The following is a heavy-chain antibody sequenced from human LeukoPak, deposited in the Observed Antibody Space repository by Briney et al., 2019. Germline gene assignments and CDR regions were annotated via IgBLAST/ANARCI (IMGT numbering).Heavy chain of an antibody. CDR1: GGSISSGDYY. CDR2: IYYSGST. D-gene: IGHD4-17*01. V-gene: IGHV4-30-4*01. J-gene: IGHJ4*02. Sequence: SETLSLTCTVSGGSISSGDYYWSWIRQPPGTGLEWIGYIYYSGSTYYNPSLKSRVTISVDTSKNQFSLKLSSVTAADTAVYYCARVGTLDYGDYLFDYWGQGTLVTVSS. CDR3: ARVGTLDYGDYLFDY.